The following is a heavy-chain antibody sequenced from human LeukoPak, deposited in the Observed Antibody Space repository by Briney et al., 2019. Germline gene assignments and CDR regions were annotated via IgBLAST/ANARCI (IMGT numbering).Heavy chain of an antibody. CDR2: IDKKTKNYET. V-gene: IGHV3-73*01. CDR1: GFTFSDCS. CDR3: TRDAGTYNWLDP. J-gene: IGHJ5*02. D-gene: IGHD1-26*01. Sequence: GGSLRLSCAASGFTFSDCSIHWVRQASGKGLEWVGLIDKKTKNYETAYAASVRGRFTISRDDSQSTAYLQMYSLETEDTALYYCTRDAGTYNWLDPWGQGTLVTVSS.